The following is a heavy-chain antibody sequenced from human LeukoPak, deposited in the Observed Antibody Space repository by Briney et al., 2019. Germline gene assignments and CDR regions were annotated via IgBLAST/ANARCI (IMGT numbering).Heavy chain of an antibody. V-gene: IGHV4-39*01. CDR3: ARLSNDYGDYAGYWYFDL. CDR1: GGSISSSSYY. D-gene: IGHD4-17*01. J-gene: IGHJ2*01. Sequence: SETLSLTCTVSGGSISSSSYYWGWIRQPPGKGLEWIGSIYYSGSTYYNPSLKSRVTISVDTSKIQFSLKLSSVTAADTAVYYCARLSNDYGDYAGYWYFDLWGRGTLVTVSS. CDR2: IYYSGST.